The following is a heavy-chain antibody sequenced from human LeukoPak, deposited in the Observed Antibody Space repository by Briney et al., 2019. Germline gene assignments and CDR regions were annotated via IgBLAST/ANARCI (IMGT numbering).Heavy chain of an antibody. CDR3: AGSEFGVVVLGWFDP. V-gene: IGHV4-34*01. CDR1: GGSFSGYY. CDR2: INHSGST. Sequence: PSETLSLTCAVYGGSFSGYYWSWIRQPPGKGLEWIGEINHSGSTNYNPSLQSRVTISVDTSKNQFSLKLSSVTAADTAVYYCAGSEFGVVVLGWFDPWGQGTLVTVSS. D-gene: IGHD3-3*01. J-gene: IGHJ5*02.